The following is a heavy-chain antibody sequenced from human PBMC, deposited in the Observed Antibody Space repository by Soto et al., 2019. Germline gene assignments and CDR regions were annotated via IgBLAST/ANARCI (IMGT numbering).Heavy chain of an antibody. J-gene: IGHJ5*02. CDR3: ARCIATAGQNWFDP. V-gene: IGHV1-18*01. D-gene: IGHD6-13*01. CDR2: ISAYNGNT. Sequence: ASVKLSCKAAGYTFTSSGISLVRQAPGQGLEWMGWISAYNGNTNYAQKLQGRVTMTTDTSTSTAYMELRSLRSDDTAVYYCARCIATAGQNWFDPWGQGTLVTVSS. CDR1: GYTFTSSG.